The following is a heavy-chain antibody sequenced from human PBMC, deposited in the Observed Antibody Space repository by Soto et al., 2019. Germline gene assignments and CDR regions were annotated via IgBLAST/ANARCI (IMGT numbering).Heavy chain of an antibody. CDR1: VVSISIFDYY. J-gene: IGHJ4*02. CDR2: IYYSWIT. CDR3: AREGEDSSVYYWGY. V-gene: IGHV4-30-4*01. D-gene: IGHD3-22*01. Sequence: PSETLCITCTVSVVSISIFDYYWSWIRHPPGNCLYCIGYIYYSWITYYNPSRKSRVTISGYTSNNQFSLKLSSVAAADTAGDYCAREGEDSSVYYWGYGGQETLVPVSS.